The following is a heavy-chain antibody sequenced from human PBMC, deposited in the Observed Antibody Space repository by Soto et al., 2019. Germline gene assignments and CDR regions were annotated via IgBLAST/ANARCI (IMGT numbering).Heavy chain of an antibody. J-gene: IGHJ5*02. CDR3: ARSGGRSWSEVWFDP. CDR1: GASVNSDGYS. V-gene: IGHV4-30-2*01. Sequence: PSETLSLTCAVSGASVNSDGYSWNWIRQPPGKGLEWIGYTYYSGSTYYNPSLKSRVTISVDRSKNQFSLKLSSVTAADTAVYYFARSGGRSWSEVWFDPWGQGTLVTVSS. D-gene: IGHD6-13*01. CDR2: TYYSGST.